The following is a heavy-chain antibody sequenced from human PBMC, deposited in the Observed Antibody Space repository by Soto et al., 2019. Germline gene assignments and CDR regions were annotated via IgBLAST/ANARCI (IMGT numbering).Heavy chain of an antibody. CDR1: GFTFDDYA. V-gene: IGHV3-9*01. Sequence: LRLSCVASGFTFDDYAMHWVRQAPGKGLEWVSGISFNSGSIGYAESVKGRFTISRDNARNSLYLPMNSLRAEDPALYYCARAIEEKQLLYDALDFWGQGTMVTVSS. J-gene: IGHJ3*01. D-gene: IGHD2-2*01. CDR2: ISFNSGSI. CDR3: ARAIEEKQLLYDALDF.